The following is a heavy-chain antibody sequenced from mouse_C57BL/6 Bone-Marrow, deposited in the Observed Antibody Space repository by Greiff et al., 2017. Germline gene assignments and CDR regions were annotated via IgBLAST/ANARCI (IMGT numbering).Heavy chain of an antibody. CDR1: GFNIKNTY. V-gene: IGHV14-3*01. J-gene: IGHJ3*01. CDR3: GRQIAY. CDR2: IDPANGNT. Sequence: EVNVVESVAELVRPGASVKLSCTASGFNIKNTYMHWVKQRPEQGLEWIGRIDPANGNTKYAPKFQGKATITADPSSNTAYLQLSSLSSADTALHYSGRQIAYWGQGTMVTVSA.